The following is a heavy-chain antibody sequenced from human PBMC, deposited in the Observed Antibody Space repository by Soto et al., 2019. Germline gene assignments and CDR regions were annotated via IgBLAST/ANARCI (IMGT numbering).Heavy chain of an antibody. CDR1: GGSISSYY. CDR2: IYYSGST. V-gene: IGHV4-59*08. J-gene: IGHJ5*02. D-gene: IGHD2-2*01. CDR3: ARPRDCSSTSCYGALDP. Sequence: SETLSLTCTVSGGSISSYYWSWIRQPPGKGLEWIGYIYYSGSTSYNPSLKSRVTISVDTSKNQFSLKLSSVTAADTAVYYCARPRDCSSTSCYGALDPWGQGTLVTVSS.